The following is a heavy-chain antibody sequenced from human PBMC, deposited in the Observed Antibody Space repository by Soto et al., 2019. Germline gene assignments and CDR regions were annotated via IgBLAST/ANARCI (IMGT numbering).Heavy chain of an antibody. CDR2: IKQDGSEK. Sequence: PSETLSLTCTVSGGSISSGGYYWSWVRQAPGKGLEWVANIKQDGSEKYYVDSVKGRFTISRDNAKNSLYLQMNSLRAKDTAVYYCARGEWYSSALLDYWGQGTLVTVSS. V-gene: IGHV3-7*01. J-gene: IGHJ4*02. D-gene: IGHD6-19*01. CDR1: GGSISSGGYY. CDR3: ARGEWYSSALLDY.